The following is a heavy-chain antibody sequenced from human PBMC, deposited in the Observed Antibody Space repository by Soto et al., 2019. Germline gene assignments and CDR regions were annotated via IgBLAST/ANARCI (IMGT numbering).Heavy chain of an antibody. Sequence: SVKVSCKASGGTFSSYAISWVRQAPGQGLEWMGGIIPIFGTANYAQKFQGRVTITADESTSTAYMELSSLRSEDTAVYYCAREGPSGYDYVGWFDLWGQGTLVTVSS. J-gene: IGHJ5*02. CDR1: GGTFSSYA. CDR2: IIPIFGTA. CDR3: AREGPSGYDYVGWFDL. V-gene: IGHV1-69*13. D-gene: IGHD5-12*01.